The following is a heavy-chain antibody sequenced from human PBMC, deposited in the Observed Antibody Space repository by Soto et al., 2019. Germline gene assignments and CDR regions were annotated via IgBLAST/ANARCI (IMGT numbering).Heavy chain of an antibody. CDR2: IWYDGSNK. D-gene: IGHD2-15*01. CDR3: ARDLEYCSGGSCWGYYFDY. Sequence: LSLTCAASGFTFSSYGMHWVRQAPGKGLEWVAVIWYDGSNKYYADSVKGRFTISRDNSKNTLYLQMNSLRAEDTAVYYCARDLEYCSGGSCWGYYFDYWGQGTLVTVSS. CDR1: GFTFSSYG. J-gene: IGHJ4*02. V-gene: IGHV3-33*01.